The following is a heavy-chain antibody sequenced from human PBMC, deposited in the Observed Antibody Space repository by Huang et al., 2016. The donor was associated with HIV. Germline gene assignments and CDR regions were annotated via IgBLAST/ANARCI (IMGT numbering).Heavy chain of an antibody. Sequence: EVQLVESGGGLVQPGGSLRLSCAASGFSISSYWMHWVRQAPGKGLVGGSRINSDGSSTSDADSVKGRFTISRDNAKNTLYLQMNSLRAEDTAVYYCARDPRIQSWLNFFDYWGQGTLVSVSS. D-gene: IGHD3-22*01. CDR1: GFSISSYW. CDR2: INSDGSST. V-gene: IGHV3-74*01. CDR3: ARDPRIQSWLNFFDY. J-gene: IGHJ4*02.